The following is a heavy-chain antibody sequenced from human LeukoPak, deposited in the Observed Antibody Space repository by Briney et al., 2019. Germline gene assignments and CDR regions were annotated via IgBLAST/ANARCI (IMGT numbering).Heavy chain of an antibody. J-gene: IGHJ4*02. Sequence: PGGSLRLSCAASGFTSKTYWLNWFRRPPGKGLEWIGNIHYSGSTSYSPSLKSRVTISVDTSENQFSLKLSSVTAADTAVYYCARHVRSGTYFDCWGQGTLVTVSS. V-gene: IGHV4-39*01. CDR2: IHYSGST. CDR3: ARHVRSGTYFDC. D-gene: IGHD1-26*01. CDR1: GFTSKTYW.